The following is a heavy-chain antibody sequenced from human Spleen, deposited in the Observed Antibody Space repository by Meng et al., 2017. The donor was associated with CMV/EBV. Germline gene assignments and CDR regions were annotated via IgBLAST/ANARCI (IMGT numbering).Heavy chain of an antibody. J-gene: IGHJ4*02. D-gene: IGHD6-19*01. Sequence: SCKASGYTFTSYYMHWVRQAPGQGLEWMGIINPSGGSTSYAQKFQGRVTMTRDTSTSTVYMELSSLRSEDTAVYYCARAMAALLKLDYWGQGTLVTVSS. CDR3: ARAMAALLKLDY. CDR1: GYTFTSYY. V-gene: IGHV1-46*01. CDR2: INPSGGST.